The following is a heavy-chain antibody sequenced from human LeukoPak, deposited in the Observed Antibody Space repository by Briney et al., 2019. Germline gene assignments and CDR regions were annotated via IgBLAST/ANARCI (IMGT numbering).Heavy chain of an antibody. Sequence: PSETLSLTCTVSGGSISSGGYYWSWIRQHPGKGLEWIGYIYYSGSTYYNPSLKSRVTISVDTSKNQFSLKLSSVTAADTAVYYCARVGGYSGYGRDYYYYYGMDVWGQGTTVTVSS. D-gene: IGHD5-12*01. CDR1: GGSISSGGYY. CDR3: ARVGGYSGYGRDYYYYYGMDV. J-gene: IGHJ6*02. V-gene: IGHV4-31*03. CDR2: IYYSGST.